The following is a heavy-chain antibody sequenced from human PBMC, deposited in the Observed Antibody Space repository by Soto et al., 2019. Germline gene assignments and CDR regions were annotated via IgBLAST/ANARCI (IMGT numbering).Heavy chain of an antibody. D-gene: IGHD3-9*01. Sequence: NPSETLSLTCTVSGGSISSYYWSWIRQPPRKGLEWIGYIYYSGSTNYNPSLKSRVTISVDTSKNQFSLKLSSVTAADTAVYYCARAHGYDILTGYYYYMDVWGKGTTVTVSS. CDR2: IYYSGST. J-gene: IGHJ6*03. CDR3: ARAHGYDILTGYYYYMDV. CDR1: GGSISSYY. V-gene: IGHV4-59*01.